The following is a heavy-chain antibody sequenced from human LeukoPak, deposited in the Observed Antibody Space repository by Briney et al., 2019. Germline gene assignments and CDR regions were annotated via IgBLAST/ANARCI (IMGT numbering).Heavy chain of an antibody. Sequence: SETLSLTCAVYGGSFSGYYWSWIRQPPGKGLEWIGEINHSGSTNYNPSPKSRVTISVDTSKNQFSLKLSSVTAADTAVYYCARDHDYVWGSYRFDYWGQGTLVTVSS. CDR3: ARDHDYVWGSYRFDY. D-gene: IGHD3-16*02. J-gene: IGHJ4*02. CDR1: GGSFSGYY. V-gene: IGHV4-34*01. CDR2: INHSGST.